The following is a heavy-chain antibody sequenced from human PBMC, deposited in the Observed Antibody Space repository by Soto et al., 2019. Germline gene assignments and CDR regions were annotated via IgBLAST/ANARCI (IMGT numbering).Heavy chain of an antibody. CDR2: VNTSSGNT. V-gene: IGHV1-8*01. CDR1: GYTFTTYD. CDR3: ARASMYIWNDH. Sequence: QVQLVQSGAEVKRPGASVKVSCEASGYTFTTYDINWVRQASGQGLEWMGCVNTSSGNTVYAQKFHGRVTMTRYTSISTAYMELSSLKSDDTAIYYCARASMYIWNDHWGQGTLVTVSS. J-gene: IGHJ5*02. D-gene: IGHD1-20*01.